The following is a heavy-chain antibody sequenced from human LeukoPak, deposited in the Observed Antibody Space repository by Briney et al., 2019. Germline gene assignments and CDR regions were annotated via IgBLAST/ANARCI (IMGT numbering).Heavy chain of an antibody. V-gene: IGHV1-18*01. J-gene: IGHJ4*02. D-gene: IGHD6-19*01. CDR3: ARVGSGGYDQGY. CDR1: GYTFTSYG. CDR2: ISAYNGNT. Sequence: ASVKVSCKASGYTFTSYGLSWVRQAPGQGLEWMGWISAYNGNTNYVQKLQGRVTMTTDTSTSTAYMELRSLRSDDTAVYYCARVGSGGYDQGYWGQGTLVTVSS.